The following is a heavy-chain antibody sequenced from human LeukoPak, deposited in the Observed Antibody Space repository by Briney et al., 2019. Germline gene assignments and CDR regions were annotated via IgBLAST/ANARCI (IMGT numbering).Heavy chain of an antibody. Sequence: GRSLRLSCAASGFTFSSYAMHWVRQAPGKGLEWVAVISYDGSNKYYADSVKGRFTISRDNSKNTLYLQMNSLRAEDTAVYYCAAGGELNYWGQGTLVTVSS. CDR2: ISYDGSNK. CDR1: GFTFSSYA. CDR3: AAGGELNY. V-gene: IGHV3-30-3*01. D-gene: IGHD1-26*01. J-gene: IGHJ4*02.